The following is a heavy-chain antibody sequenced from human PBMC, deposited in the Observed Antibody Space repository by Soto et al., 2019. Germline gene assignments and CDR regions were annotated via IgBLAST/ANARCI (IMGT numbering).Heavy chain of an antibody. D-gene: IGHD3-22*01. CDR1: GYSLRGNY. Sequence: QVQLVQSGAEVKKPGASVKVSCKASGYSLRGNYIHWVRQTPGQGLEWMGWINPNSSGTVYAQKFQGRVTMTRDTSLTTVYIQLNRLTSYESAVYYCARDLIVDGPDNYAMDVWGQGTTVTVSS. CDR3: ARDLIVDGPDNYAMDV. J-gene: IGHJ6*02. V-gene: IGHV1-2*02. CDR2: INPNSSGT.